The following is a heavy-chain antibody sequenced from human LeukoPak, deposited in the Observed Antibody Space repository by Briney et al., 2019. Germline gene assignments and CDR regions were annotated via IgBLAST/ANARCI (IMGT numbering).Heavy chain of an antibody. V-gene: IGHV3-74*01. CDR1: GFTFSIYW. J-gene: IGHJ6*02. D-gene: IGHD1-1*01. Sequence: GGSLRLSCAASGFTFSIYWMHWVRQAPGKGLVWVSRMNSDGSSISYADSVKGRFTIFRDNAKNTVYLQMNSLRAEDTALYYCARVSTSGNYHGMDVWGQGTTVTVSS. CDR3: ARVSTSGNYHGMDV. CDR2: MNSDGSSI.